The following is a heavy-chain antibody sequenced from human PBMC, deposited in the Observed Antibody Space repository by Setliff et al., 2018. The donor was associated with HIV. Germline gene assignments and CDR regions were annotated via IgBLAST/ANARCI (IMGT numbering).Heavy chain of an antibody. CDR1: GASISNSNSY. CDR2: IYSSGSP. CDR3: AREGAYTRLYGMDV. J-gene: IGHJ6*02. D-gene: IGHD1-1*01. V-gene: IGHV4-39*02. Sequence: SETLSLTCSVYGASISNSNSYWGWIRQTPGKRLEWLGSIYSSGSPSYNPSLSSRLTISVDTSKNHVSLRLSSVTAADTAVYSCAREGAYTRLYGMDVWGQGTTVTVSS.